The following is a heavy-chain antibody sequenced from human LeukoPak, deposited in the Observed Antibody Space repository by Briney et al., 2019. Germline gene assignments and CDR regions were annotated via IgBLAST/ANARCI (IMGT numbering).Heavy chain of an antibody. CDR3: ARDPYSGNYGNYYYYMDV. D-gene: IGHD1-26*01. J-gene: IGHJ6*03. Sequence: GGSLRLSCATSGFTFNNYNMNWVRQAPGRALEWVSSITSSGTYIFYADSVKGRFTISRDNAKNSPYLQMNSLGPEDTAVYYCARDPYSGNYGNYYYYMDVWGKGTTVTISS. V-gene: IGHV3-21*01. CDR2: ITSSGTYI. CDR1: GFTFNNYN.